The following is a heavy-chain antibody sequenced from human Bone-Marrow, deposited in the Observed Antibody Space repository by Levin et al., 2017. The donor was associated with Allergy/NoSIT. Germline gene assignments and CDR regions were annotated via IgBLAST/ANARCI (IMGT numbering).Heavy chain of an antibody. CDR2: IRSKADGGTP. CDR3: ATYGHGCFES. V-gene: IGHV3-15*01. CDR1: GFSFNNAW. J-gene: IGHJ4*02. Sequence: GESLKISCAASGFSFNNAWMSWIRQAPGKGLEWVGRIRSKADGGTPDYAAPVKGRFTISRDDSKNTLYLQMSSLKIEDSAVYYCATYGHGCFESWGQGALVTVSS. D-gene: IGHD5-18*01.